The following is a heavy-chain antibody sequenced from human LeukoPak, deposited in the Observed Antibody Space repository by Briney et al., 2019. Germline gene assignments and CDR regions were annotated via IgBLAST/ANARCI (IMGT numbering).Heavy chain of an antibody. V-gene: IGHV4-39*01. D-gene: IGHD4-23*01. CDR1: GGSSSSSSHY. CDR3: ARLYGGNSKNYYCDY. J-gene: IGHJ4*02. CDR2: IHDSGST. Sequence: SETLSLTCSVSGGSSSSSSHYWGWIRQPPGKGLEWIGSIHDSGSTDYNPSLKSRVTISVDTSKNQFSLKLSSVTAADTAVYYCARLYGGNSKNYYCDYWGQGTLVTVSS.